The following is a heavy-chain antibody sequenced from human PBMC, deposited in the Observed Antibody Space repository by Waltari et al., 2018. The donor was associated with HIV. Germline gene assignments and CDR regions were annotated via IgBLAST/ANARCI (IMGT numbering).Heavy chain of an antibody. CDR3: ARTPPHPRNGMDV. CDR2: IDWDDDK. V-gene: IGHV2-70*04. J-gene: IGHJ6*02. D-gene: IGHD6-6*01. CDR1: GFSLSTTGMR. Sequence: QVTLKESGPVLVKPTQTLTLTCTFSGFSLSTTGMRVSWIRKPPGKAMEWLARIDWDDDKFYSTSLKTRLTICKDTSKNQVVLTMTNMDPVDTATYYCARTPPHPRNGMDVWGQGTTVTVSS.